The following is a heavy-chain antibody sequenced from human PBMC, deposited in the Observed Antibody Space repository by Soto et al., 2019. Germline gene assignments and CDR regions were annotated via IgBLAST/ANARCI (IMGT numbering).Heavy chain of an antibody. V-gene: IGHV3-23*01. J-gene: IGHJ6*02. CDR2: ISGSGGST. D-gene: IGHD2-2*01. CDR3: ANLVVPAAIYYYYGMDV. CDR1: GFTFSSYA. Sequence: PGGSLRLSCAASGFTFSSYAMSWVRQAPGKGLEWVSAISGSGGSTYYADSVKGRFTISRDNSKNTLYLQMNSLRAEDTAVYYCANLVVPAAIYYYYGMDVWGQGTTVTVSS.